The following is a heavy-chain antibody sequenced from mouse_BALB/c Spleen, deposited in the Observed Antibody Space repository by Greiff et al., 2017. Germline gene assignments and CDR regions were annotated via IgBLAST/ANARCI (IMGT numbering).Heavy chain of an antibody. CDR1: GFTFTDYY. D-gene: IGHD1-1*01. CDR3: ARGTVVATNFDY. V-gene: IGHV7-3*02. Sequence: EVKLVESGGGLVQPGGSLRLSCATSGFTFTDYYMSWVRQPPGKALEWLGFIRNKANGYTTEYSASVKGRFTISRDNSQSILYLQMNTLRAEDSATYYCARGTVVATNFDYWGQGTTLTVSS. J-gene: IGHJ2*01. CDR2: IRNKANGYTT.